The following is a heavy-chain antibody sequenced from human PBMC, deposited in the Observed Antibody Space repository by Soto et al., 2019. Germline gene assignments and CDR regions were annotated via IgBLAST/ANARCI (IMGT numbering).Heavy chain of an antibody. V-gene: IGHV3-7*04. Sequence: PGGSLRLSCAASGFSFNTYWMSWVRQAPGKGLEWVANIKPDGSEKWYVDAVKGRFAISRDNPKNSLFLQMNSLRVEDTGVYYCARGDYYDTSGPFSDAFDIWGQGTMVTVSS. CDR2: IKPDGSEK. CDR3: ARGDYYDTSGPFSDAFDI. D-gene: IGHD3-22*01. J-gene: IGHJ3*02. CDR1: GFSFNTYW.